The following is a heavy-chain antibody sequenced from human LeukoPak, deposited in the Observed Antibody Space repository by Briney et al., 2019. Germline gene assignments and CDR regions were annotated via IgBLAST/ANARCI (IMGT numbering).Heavy chain of an antibody. V-gene: IGHV3-64*01. CDR1: RFTFSSYA. CDR2: ISSNGGST. CDR3: ARESTTVTTRKSYYFDY. J-gene: IGHJ4*02. D-gene: IGHD4-17*01. Sequence: GGSLRLSCAASRFTFSSYAMHWVRQAPGKGLEYVSAISSNGGSTYYANSVKGRFTISRDNSKNTLYLQMGSLRAEDMAVYYCARESTTVTTRKSYYFDYWGQGTLVTVSS.